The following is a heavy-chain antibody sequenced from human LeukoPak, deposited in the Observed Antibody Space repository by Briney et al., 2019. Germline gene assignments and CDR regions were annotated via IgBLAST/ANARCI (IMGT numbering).Heavy chain of an antibody. CDR1: GGSISSYY. CDR2: IYYSGST. Sequence: SETLSLACTVSGGSISSYYCSWIRQPPGKGLEWIGYIYYSGSTNYNPSLKSRVTISVDTSKNQFSLKLSSVTAADTAVYYCARYREAASRYYYYYMDVWGKGTTVTVSS. D-gene: IGHD2-15*01. V-gene: IGHV4-59*01. CDR3: ARYREAASRYYYYYMDV. J-gene: IGHJ6*03.